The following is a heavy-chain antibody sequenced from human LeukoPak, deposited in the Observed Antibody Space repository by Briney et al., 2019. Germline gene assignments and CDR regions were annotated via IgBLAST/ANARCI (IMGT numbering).Heavy chain of an antibody. V-gene: IGHV1-69*06. J-gene: IGHJ5*02. D-gene: IGHD3-3*01. CDR1: GGTFSSYA. CDR2: IIPIFGTA. CDR3: ARFLEWLSPFDP. Sequence: SVKVSCKASGGTFSSYAISWVRQAPGQGLEWMGGIIPIFGTANYAQKFQGRVTITADKSTSTAYMELSSLRSEDTAVYYCARFLEWLSPFDPWGQGTLVTVSS.